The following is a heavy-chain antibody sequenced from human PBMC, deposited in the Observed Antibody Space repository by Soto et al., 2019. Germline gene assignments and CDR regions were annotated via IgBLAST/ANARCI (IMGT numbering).Heavy chain of an antibody. V-gene: IGHV3-33*01. CDR2: IWYDGSNK. J-gene: IGHJ4*02. CDR1: GFTFSSYG. D-gene: IGHD6-6*01. Sequence: PGGSLRLSCAASGFTFSSYGMHWVRQAPGKGLEWVAVIWYDGSNKYYADSVKGRFTISRDNSKNTLYLQMNSLRAEDTAVYYCARALDRRLVPFDYWGQGTLVTVSS. CDR3: ARALDRRLVPFDY.